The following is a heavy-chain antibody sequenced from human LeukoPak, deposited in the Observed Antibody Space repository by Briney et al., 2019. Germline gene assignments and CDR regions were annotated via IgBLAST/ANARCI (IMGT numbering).Heavy chain of an antibody. CDR3: ARFSPGVDAFDI. D-gene: IGHD3-10*01. CDR2: ISAYNGNT. Sequence: ASVKVSCKASGYTFTSYGISWVRQAPGQGLEWMGWISAYNGNTNYAQKLQGRVTMITDTSTSTAYMELRSLRSDDTAVYYCARFSPGVDAFDIWGQGTMVTVSS. CDR1: GYTFTSYG. V-gene: IGHV1-18*01. J-gene: IGHJ3*02.